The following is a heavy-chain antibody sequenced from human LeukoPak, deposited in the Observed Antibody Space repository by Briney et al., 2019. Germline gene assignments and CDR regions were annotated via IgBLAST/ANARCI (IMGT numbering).Heavy chain of an antibody. V-gene: IGHV4-34*01. CDR2: INHSGST. J-gene: IGHJ4*02. Sequence: KASETLSLTCAVYGGSFSGYYWSWIRQPPGKGLEWIGEINHSGSTNYNPSLKSRVTISVDTSKNQFSLKLSSVTAADTAVYYCASGNSGTDYWGQGTLVTVSS. CDR1: GGSFSGYY. D-gene: IGHD1-26*01. CDR3: ASGNSGTDY.